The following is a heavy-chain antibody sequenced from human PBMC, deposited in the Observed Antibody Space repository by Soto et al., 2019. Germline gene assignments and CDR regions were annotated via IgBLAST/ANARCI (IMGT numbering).Heavy chain of an antibody. CDR3: ARSGTFRKLDYYGMDV. J-gene: IGHJ6*02. CDR1: GFTFSSYA. CDR2: ISYDGSNK. D-gene: IGHD1-7*01. Sequence: GGSLRLSCAASGFTFSSYAMHWVRQAPGKGLEWVAVISYDGSNKYYADSVKGRFTISRDNSKNTLYLQMTSLRAEDTAVYYCARSGTFRKLDYYGMDVWGQGTTVTAS. V-gene: IGHV3-30-3*01.